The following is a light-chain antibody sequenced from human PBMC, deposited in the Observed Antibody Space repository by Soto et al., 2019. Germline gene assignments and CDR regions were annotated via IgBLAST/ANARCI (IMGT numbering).Light chain of an antibody. Sequence: QSVLTQPPSASGSPGQSVTISCTGTRSDVGGYNYVSWYQQHPGKAPKLMIYEVSKRPSGVPDRFSGSRSGNTASLTVSGLQAEDEADYYCSSYAGSKNYVLFGGGTQLTVL. CDR1: RSDVGGYNY. CDR2: EVS. CDR3: SSYAGSKNYVL. V-gene: IGLV2-8*01. J-gene: IGLJ2*01.